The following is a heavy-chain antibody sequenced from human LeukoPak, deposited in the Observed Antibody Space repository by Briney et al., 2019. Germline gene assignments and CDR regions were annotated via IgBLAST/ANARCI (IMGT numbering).Heavy chain of an antibody. Sequence: GASVKVSCKASGYTFTCYYMHWVRQAPGQGLERMGRINPNNGGTNYAQKFQGRVTMTGGTSISTAYMELSSLRSDDTAVYYCTRESGSYHGNDYWGQGTLVTVSS. CDR3: TRESGSYHGNDY. V-gene: IGHV1-2*06. J-gene: IGHJ4*02. CDR2: INPNNGGT. CDR1: GYTFTCYY. D-gene: IGHD1-26*01.